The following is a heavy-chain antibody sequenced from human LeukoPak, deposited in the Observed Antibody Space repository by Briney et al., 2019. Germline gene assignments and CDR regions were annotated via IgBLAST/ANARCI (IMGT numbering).Heavy chain of an antibody. Sequence: GGSLRLSCAASGFSVSGNYMSWVRQAPGKGLVWVSRINSDGSSRNYADSVKGRFTISRDNAKNTLYLQMNSLRAEDTAVYYCASASSHRIAAGGDYWGQGTLVTVSS. V-gene: IGHV3-74*01. D-gene: IGHD6-13*01. CDR3: ASASSHRIAAGGDY. J-gene: IGHJ4*02. CDR1: GFSVSGNY. CDR2: INSDGSSR.